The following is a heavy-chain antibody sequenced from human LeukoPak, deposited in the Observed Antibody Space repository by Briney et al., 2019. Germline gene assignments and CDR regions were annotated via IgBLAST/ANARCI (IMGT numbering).Heavy chain of an antibody. D-gene: IGHD5-12*01. V-gene: IGHV1-69*05. CDR1: GGTFSSYA. Sequence: SVKVSCKASGGTFSSYAISWVRQAPGQGLEWMGGIIPIFGTANYAQKFQGRVTITTDESTSTAYMELSSLRSEDTAVYYCARDHIVATMGHAFDIWGQGTMVTVSS. J-gene: IGHJ3*02. CDR2: IIPIFGTA. CDR3: ARDHIVATMGHAFDI.